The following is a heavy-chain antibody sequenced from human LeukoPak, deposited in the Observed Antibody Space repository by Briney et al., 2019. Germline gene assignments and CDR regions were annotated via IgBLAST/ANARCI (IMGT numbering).Heavy chain of an antibody. CDR2: ISAYNGST. D-gene: IGHD1-7*01. Sequence: ASVKVSCKASGYTFTSYGISWVRQAPGQGLEWMGWISAYNGSTNYAQKLQGRVTMTTDTSTSTAYMELRSLRSDDTAVYYCAYALNWNYYFDYWGQGTLVTVSS. CDR1: GYTFTSYG. J-gene: IGHJ4*02. V-gene: IGHV1-18*01. CDR3: AYALNWNYYFDY.